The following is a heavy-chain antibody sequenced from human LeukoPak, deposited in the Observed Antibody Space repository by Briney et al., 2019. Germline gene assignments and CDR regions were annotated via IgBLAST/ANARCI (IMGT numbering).Heavy chain of an antibody. CDR1: GFTFSSYA. Sequence: GGSLRLSCAASGFTFSSYAMSWVRQAPGKGLECVSAIIGSGCSTYYADSVKGRFTISRDNSKNTLYLQMNSLRAEDTAVYYRAKTRLRAGATPWFDPWGQGTLVTVSS. V-gene: IGHV3-23*01. D-gene: IGHD1-26*01. J-gene: IGHJ5*02. CDR3: AKTRLRAGATPWFDP. CDR2: IIGSGCST.